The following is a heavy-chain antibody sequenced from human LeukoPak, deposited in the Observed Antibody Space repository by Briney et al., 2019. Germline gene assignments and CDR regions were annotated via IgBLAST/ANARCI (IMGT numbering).Heavy chain of an antibody. CDR2: ISSSGSTI. CDR1: GFTFSSYE. J-gene: IGHJ4*02. V-gene: IGHV3-48*03. D-gene: IGHD3-3*01. CDR3: ARLTYYDFWSGYYRGSGDY. Sequence: GGSLTLSCAASGFTFSSYEMNWVRQAPGKGLEWVSYISSSGSTIYYADSVKGRFTISRDNAKNSLYLQMNSLRAEDTAVYYCARLTYYDFWSGYYRGSGDYWGQGTLVTVSS.